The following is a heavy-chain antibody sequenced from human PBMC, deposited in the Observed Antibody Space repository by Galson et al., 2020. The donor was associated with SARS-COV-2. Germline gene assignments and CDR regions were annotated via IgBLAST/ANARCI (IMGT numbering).Heavy chain of an antibody. CDR1: GFTFSSYD. CDR2: INGSGGST. D-gene: IGHD3-3*01. CDR3: AKGTRLVFYDFPVFDP. J-gene: IGHJ5*02. V-gene: IGHV3-23*01. Sequence: GESLSLTCAASGFTFSSYDMSWVRQAPGKGLEWVSAINGSGGSTYYADSEKGRFTISRDNSKNTLYLQMNSLSAEDTAVYYCAKGTRLVFYDFPVFDPWGQGTLVTVSS.